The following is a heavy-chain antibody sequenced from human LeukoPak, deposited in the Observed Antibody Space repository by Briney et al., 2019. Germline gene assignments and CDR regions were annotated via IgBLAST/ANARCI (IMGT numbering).Heavy chain of an antibody. D-gene: IGHD5-24*01. CDR1: GDSISSYY. Sequence: SETLSLTCTVSGDSISSYYWTWIRQPAGKRLEWIGRIYASGTTNYNPSLKSRVTISVDTSKNQFSLKLSSVTAADTAVYYCARQMATITGYFDLWGRGTLVTVSS. CDR2: IYASGTT. CDR3: ARQMATITGYFDL. J-gene: IGHJ2*01. V-gene: IGHV4-4*07.